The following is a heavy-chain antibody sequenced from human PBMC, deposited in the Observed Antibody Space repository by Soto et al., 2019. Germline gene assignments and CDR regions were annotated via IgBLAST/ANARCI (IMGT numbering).Heavy chain of an antibody. Sequence: GGSLRLSCEVSGFRFDDYGMHWVRQAPGRGLEWIAGISRDSRSISYGASMKGRFTISRDNAKNSLYLQLNSLRADDTAFYYCVKDALTTVAYYFDYWGQGALVTVSS. V-gene: IGHV3-9*01. CDR2: ISRDSRSI. J-gene: IGHJ4*02. CDR3: VKDALTTVAYYFDY. CDR1: GFRFDDYG. D-gene: IGHD4-17*01.